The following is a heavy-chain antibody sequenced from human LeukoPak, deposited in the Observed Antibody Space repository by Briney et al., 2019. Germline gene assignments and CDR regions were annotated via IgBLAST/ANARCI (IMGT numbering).Heavy chain of an antibody. J-gene: IGHJ4*02. CDR1: GYSLSGGYY. CDR2: VDHSGGT. CDR3: AGFTFFRGVITFDY. V-gene: IGHV4-38-2*02. Sequence: SETLSVTCTVSGYSLSGGYYWGWIRQPPGKGLEGIGSVDHSGGTYYNPSLRSRVSISVDTSKNQFSLKLSSVTAADTAVYSCAGFTFFRGVITFDYWGQGTLVTVSS. D-gene: IGHD3-10*01.